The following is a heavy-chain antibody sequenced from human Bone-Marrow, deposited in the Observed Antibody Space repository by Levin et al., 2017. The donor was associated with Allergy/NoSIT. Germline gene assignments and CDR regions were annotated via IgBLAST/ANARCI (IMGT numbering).Heavy chain of an antibody. CDR3: ATSDGDYYYGMDV. CDR2: IIPILGIA. CDR1: GGTFSSYT. V-gene: IGHV1-69*02. J-gene: IGHJ6*02. Sequence: SVKVSCKASGGTFSSYTISWVRQAPGQGLEWMGRIIPILGIANYAQKFQGRVTITADKSTSTAYMELSSLRSEDTAVYYCATSDGDYYYGMDVWGQGTTVTVSS. D-gene: IGHD3-10*01.